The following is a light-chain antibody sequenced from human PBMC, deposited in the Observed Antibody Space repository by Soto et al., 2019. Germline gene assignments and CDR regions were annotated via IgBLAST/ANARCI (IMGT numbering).Light chain of an antibody. CDR2: GAS. CDR1: LIVSNSY. CDR3: QQYGSSPLT. Sequence: EIVLTQSPGTLSLSPGERATLSCRASLIVSNSYLAWYQQKPGQAPRLLIYGASSRATGIPDRFSGSGSGTDFTLTISRLEPEDFAVYYCQQYGSSPLTFGGGTKAEIK. V-gene: IGKV3-20*01. J-gene: IGKJ4*01.